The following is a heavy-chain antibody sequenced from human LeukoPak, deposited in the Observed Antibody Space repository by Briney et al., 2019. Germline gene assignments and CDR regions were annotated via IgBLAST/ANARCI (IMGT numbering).Heavy chain of an antibody. CDR2: ISGSGGNT. D-gene: IGHD3-16*01. CDR1: GFTFSSYA. CDR3: ARVGVLSRAFDY. J-gene: IGHJ4*02. V-gene: IGHV3-23*01. Sequence: PGGSLRLSCAASGFTFSSYAMTWVRQAPGKGLEWVSGISGSGGNTYYADSVKGRFTISRDNSKNTLYLQMNSLRAEDTAVYYCARVGVLSRAFDYWGQGTLVTVSS.